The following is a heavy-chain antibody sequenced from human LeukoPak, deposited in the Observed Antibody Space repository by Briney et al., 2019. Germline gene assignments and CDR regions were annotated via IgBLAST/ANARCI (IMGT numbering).Heavy chain of an antibody. CDR1: GFTFSSYG. J-gene: IGHJ3*02. Sequence: GGSLRLSCAASGFTFSSYGMHWVRQAPGKGLEWVAVISYDGSNKYYADSVKGRFTISRDNSKNTLYLQMNSLRAEDTAVYYCAKLPDGYSSGSDAFDIWGQGTVVTVSS. V-gene: IGHV3-30*18. CDR3: AKLPDGYSSGSDAFDI. CDR2: ISYDGSNK. D-gene: IGHD6-19*01.